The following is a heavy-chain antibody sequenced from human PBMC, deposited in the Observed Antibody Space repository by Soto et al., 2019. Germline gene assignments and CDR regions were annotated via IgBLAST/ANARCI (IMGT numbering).Heavy chain of an antibody. CDR1: CGSIMSCSYC. D-gene: IGHD3-22*01. Sequence: SETLSLTSTVSCGSIMSCSYCWSWIRQPPGGGLEWIVYIYYIGITNYNPSLKSRVTVSVDTSKNQFSLKLSSVTAADTAVYYCARLRITMIEGYYYYGMDVWGQGTTVTVSS. CDR3: ARLRITMIEGYYYYGMDV. V-gene: IGHV4-61*01. J-gene: IGHJ6*02. CDR2: IYYIGIT.